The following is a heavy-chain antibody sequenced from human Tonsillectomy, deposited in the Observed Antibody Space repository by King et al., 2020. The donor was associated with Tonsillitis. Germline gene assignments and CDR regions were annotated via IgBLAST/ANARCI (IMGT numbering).Heavy chain of an antibody. CDR3: ATDGWWPTVTTEVGPGYGMDV. CDR1: GYTFTSYY. V-gene: IGHV1-46*01. Sequence: VQLVESGAEVKKPGASVKVSCTASGYTFTSYYMHWVRQAPGQGLEWMGIINPSDGSTTYAQKFQGRVTMTRETSTRIVHRGLSSLTSEDTAVYYCATDGWWPTVTTEVGPGYGMDVWGQGTTVTVSS. CDR2: INPSDGST. D-gene: IGHD4-17*01. J-gene: IGHJ6*02.